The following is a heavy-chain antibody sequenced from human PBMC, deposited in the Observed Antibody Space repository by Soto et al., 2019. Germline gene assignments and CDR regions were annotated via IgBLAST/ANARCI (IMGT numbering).Heavy chain of an antibody. D-gene: IGHD2-15*01. J-gene: IGHJ4*02. CDR1: GFTFSSYS. CDR2: ISDNSNTI. Sequence: ESGGGLVQPGGSLRLSCAASGFTFSSYSMNWVRQAPGKGLEWISYISDNSNTIYYAGSVRGRFTVSRDNAKNSLYLQMNSLRDEDTAVFYCARSYCSGGNCYSVTDYWGQGTLVTVSS. CDR3: ARSYCSGGNCYSVTDY. V-gene: IGHV3-48*02.